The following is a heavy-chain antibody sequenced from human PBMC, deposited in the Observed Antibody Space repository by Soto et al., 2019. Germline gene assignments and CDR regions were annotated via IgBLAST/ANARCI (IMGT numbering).Heavy chain of an antibody. CDR2: ISAYNGNT. D-gene: IGHD3-3*01. CDR1: GYTFTYYG. CDR3: ARSYDFWSGYIPTFDP. J-gene: IGHJ5*02. V-gene: IGHV1-18*01. Sequence: ASVKFSCKASGYTFTYYGISWVRQAPGQGLEWMGWISAYNGNTNYAQKLQGRVTMTTDTSTSTAYMELRSLRSDDTAVYYCARSYDFWSGYIPTFDPWGQGTLVTVSS.